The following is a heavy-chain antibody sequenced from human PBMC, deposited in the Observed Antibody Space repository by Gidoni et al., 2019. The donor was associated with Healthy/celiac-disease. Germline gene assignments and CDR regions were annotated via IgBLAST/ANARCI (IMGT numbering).Heavy chain of an antibody. Sequence: QVQLQESGPGMVKPSETRSITCTGSGGSISSYYWSWIRQPPGKGLEWIGYIYYSGSTNYNPSLNSRVTISVDTSKHQFSLKLSSVTAADTAVYYCARGYDSSGRYWYFDLWGRGTLVTVSS. V-gene: IGHV4-59*01. CDR3: ARGYDSSGRYWYFDL. D-gene: IGHD3-22*01. J-gene: IGHJ2*01. CDR1: GGSISSYY. CDR2: IYYSGST.